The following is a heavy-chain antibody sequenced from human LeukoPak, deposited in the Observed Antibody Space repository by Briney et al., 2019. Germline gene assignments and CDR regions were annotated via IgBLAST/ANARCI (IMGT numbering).Heavy chain of an antibody. CDR3: ARSVIAPYYCFDN. Sequence: SETLSLTCTVSGGSISSSSYYWGWIRQPPGKGLEWIGNIYYDGSTYYNPSLKSRVTISVDTSKNQFSLKLNSVTAADTAVYYCARSVIAPYYCFDNWGRGTLVTVSS. D-gene: IGHD2-21*01. CDR1: GGSISSSSYY. CDR2: IYYDGST. J-gene: IGHJ4*02. V-gene: IGHV4-39*07.